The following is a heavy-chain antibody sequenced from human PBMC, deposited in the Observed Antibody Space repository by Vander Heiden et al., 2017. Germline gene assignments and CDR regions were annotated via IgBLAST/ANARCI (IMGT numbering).Heavy chain of an antibody. CDR3: AKGWSGGPTGYYYYGMDV. CDR2: IRGSGGST. D-gene: IGHD3-10*01. J-gene: IGHJ6*02. V-gene: IGHV3-23*01. Sequence: EVQLLESGGGLVQPGGSLRLSCVASGFTFSGYGMSCVRQAPGKGLEWVSAIRGSGGSTYYADSVKGRFTISRDNSKNTLYLQMNSLRAEDTAVYYCAKGWSGGPTGYYYYGMDVWGQGTTVTVSS. CDR1: GFTFSGYG.